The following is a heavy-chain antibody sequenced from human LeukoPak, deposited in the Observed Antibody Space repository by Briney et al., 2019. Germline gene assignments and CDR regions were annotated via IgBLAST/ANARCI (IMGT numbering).Heavy chain of an antibody. CDR3: ARDRSVAGYDAFDI. D-gene: IGHD6-19*01. CDR2: ISSSSSYI. CDR1: RFTFISYT. Sequence: GGSLRLSCAASRFTFISYTMNWVRRAPGKGLEWVSSISSSSSYIYYTDSVKGRFTISRDNAKNSLYLQMNSLRAEDTAVYYCARDRSVAGYDAFDIWGQGTMVAVSS. J-gene: IGHJ3*02. V-gene: IGHV3-21*01.